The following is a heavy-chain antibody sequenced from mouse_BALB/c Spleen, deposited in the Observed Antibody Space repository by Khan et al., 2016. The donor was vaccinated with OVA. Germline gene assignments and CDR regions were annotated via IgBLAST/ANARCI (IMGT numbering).Heavy chain of an antibody. CDR2: ISSGGSYT. Sequence: EVELVESGGDLVKPGGSLKLSCAASGFTFRNYAMSWVRQTPEKRLEWVATISSGGSYTYYPDSVQGRFTISRDNAKNTLYLQMSSLRSEDTAIFYCAREVFTTVVATPFAYWGQGTLVTVSA. D-gene: IGHD1-1*01. CDR1: GFTFRNYA. V-gene: IGHV5-9-3*01. J-gene: IGHJ3*01. CDR3: AREVFTTVVATPFAY.